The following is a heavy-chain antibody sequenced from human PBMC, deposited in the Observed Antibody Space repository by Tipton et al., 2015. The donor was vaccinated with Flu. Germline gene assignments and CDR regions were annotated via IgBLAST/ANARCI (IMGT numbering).Heavy chain of an antibody. CDR1: GASISSGSFY. Sequence: TLSLTCTVSGASISSGSFYWTWLRQPAGKGLEWIGRLYTAGGTTYNSSLKSRVTISLDTPKNQFSLSLNSVTAADTAVYFCARQRSYYDTSGPRGGGFYLDYWGQGALVTVPS. V-gene: IGHV4-61*02. D-gene: IGHD3-16*01. CDR3: ARQRSYYDTSGPRGGGFYLDY. J-gene: IGHJ4*02. CDR2: LYTAGGT.